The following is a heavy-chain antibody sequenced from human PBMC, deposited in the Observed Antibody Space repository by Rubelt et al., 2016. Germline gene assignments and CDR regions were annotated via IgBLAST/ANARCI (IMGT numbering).Heavy chain of an antibody. CDR2: IIPIFGTA. CDR1: GGTFSSYA. V-gene: IGHV1-69*01. CDR3: ARDRLLDDSSGGDAFEI. Sequence: QVQLVQSGAEVKKPGSSVKVSCKASGGTFSSYAISWVRQAPGQGLEWMGGIIPIFGTANYAQKFQGRVTITADESTSTAYMELGSLRSEDTGVYYCARDRLLDDSSGGDAFEIWGQGTMGTVSA. J-gene: IGHJ3*02. D-gene: IGHD3-22*01.